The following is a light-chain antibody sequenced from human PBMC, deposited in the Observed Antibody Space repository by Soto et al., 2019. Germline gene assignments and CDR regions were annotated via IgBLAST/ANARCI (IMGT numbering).Light chain of an antibody. CDR3: SSYTSSSTLNYV. CDR2: DVS. V-gene: IGLV2-14*01. CDR1: SSDVGGYNY. J-gene: IGLJ1*01. Sequence: QSVLTQPASVSGSPGQSITISCTGTSSDVGGYNYVSWYQQHPGKAPKLMIYDVSNRPSGVSNRFSGSKSGNTASLTISGLQAEDEADYYCSSYTSSSTLNYVFGTGTKLPS.